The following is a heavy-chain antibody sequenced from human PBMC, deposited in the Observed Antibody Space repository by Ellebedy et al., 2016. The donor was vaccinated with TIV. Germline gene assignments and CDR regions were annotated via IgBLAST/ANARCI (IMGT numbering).Heavy chain of an antibody. D-gene: IGHD3-22*01. CDR2: IYYSGST. Sequence: SETLSLXXTVSGGSISSYYWSWIRQPPGKGLEWIGYIYYSGSTNYNPSLKSRVTISVDTSKNQFSLKLSSVTAADTAVYYCARRLDSNSSGYYAFDYWGQGTLVTVSS. V-gene: IGHV4-59*08. CDR3: ARRLDSNSSGYYAFDY. CDR1: GGSISSYY. J-gene: IGHJ4*02.